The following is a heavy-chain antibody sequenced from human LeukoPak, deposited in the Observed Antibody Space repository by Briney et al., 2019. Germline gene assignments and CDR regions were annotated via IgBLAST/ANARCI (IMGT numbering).Heavy chain of an antibody. Sequence: GSLRLSCAASGFTFSNYWMHWVRQAPGKGLVWVSRIDSDGSSTNYADSVKGRFTISRDNAKNTLYLQMNSLRVEDTAVYYCVGGGTYWGYWGQGTLVTVSS. J-gene: IGHJ4*02. V-gene: IGHV3-74*01. CDR2: IDSDGSST. CDR1: GFTFSNYW. D-gene: IGHD1-26*01. CDR3: VGGGTYWGY.